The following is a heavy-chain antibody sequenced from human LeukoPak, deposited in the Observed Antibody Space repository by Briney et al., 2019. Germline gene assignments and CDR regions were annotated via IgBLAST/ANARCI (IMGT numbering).Heavy chain of an antibody. J-gene: IGHJ6*02. CDR3: VKDIGCTHGVCSYYYYYGMDV. D-gene: IGHD2-8*01. CDR2: ISWNSVSV. CDR1: GFTFDDYA. Sequence: GGSLRLSCAASGFTFDDYAMHWVRQAPGKGLEWVSSISWNSVSVGYADSVKARFTISRDNAKNSLYLQMNSLRAEDTALYYCVKDIGCTHGVCSYYYYYGMDVWGQGTTVTVSS. V-gene: IGHV3-9*01.